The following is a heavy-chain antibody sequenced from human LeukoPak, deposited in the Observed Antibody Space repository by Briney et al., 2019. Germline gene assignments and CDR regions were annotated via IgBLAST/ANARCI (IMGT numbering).Heavy chain of an antibody. CDR2: IYPGDSDT. Sequence: HGESLKISCKGSGYSFTSYWIGWVRQMPGKGLEWMGIIYPGDSDTRYSPSFQGQVTISADKSISTAYLQWSSLKASDTAMYYCARQDCGGDCYISGWYFDLWGRGTLVTVSS. D-gene: IGHD2-21*02. J-gene: IGHJ2*01. CDR3: ARQDCGGDCYISGWYFDL. V-gene: IGHV5-51*01. CDR1: GYSFTSYW.